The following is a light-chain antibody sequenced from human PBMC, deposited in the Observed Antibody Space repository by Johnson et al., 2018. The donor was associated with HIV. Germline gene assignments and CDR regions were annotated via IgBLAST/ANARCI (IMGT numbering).Light chain of an antibody. CDR2: DTS. Sequence: QSVLTQPPSVSAAPGQKVTISCSGSSSNIGNNFVSWYQQLPGTAAKVLIYDTSKRPSGLPDRFSGSKSGTSATLGITGLQPGDEADYYCGTWDSNLSVYVFGTGTKVTVL. J-gene: IGLJ1*01. V-gene: IGLV1-51*01. CDR3: GTWDSNLSVYV. CDR1: SSNIGNNF.